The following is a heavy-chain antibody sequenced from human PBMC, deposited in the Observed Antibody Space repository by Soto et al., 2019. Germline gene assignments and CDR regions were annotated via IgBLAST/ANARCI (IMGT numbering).Heavy chain of an antibody. CDR3: AKDSIVYAIGWINAFDI. CDR2: ISGSGGST. J-gene: IGHJ3*02. Sequence: EVQLLESGGGLVQPGGSLRLSCAASGFTFSSYAMSWVRQAPGKGLEWVSAISGSGGSTYYADSVKGRFTISRDNSKNTLYLQMNSLRAEDTAVYYCAKDSIVYAIGWINAFDIWGQGTMVTVSS. D-gene: IGHD2-8*01. CDR1: GFTFSSYA. V-gene: IGHV3-23*01.